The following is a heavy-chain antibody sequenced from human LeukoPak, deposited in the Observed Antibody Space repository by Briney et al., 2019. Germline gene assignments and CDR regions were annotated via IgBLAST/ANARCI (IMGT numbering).Heavy chain of an antibody. CDR2: ISGSGGST. D-gene: IGHD1-26*01. Sequence: PGGSLRLSCAASGFTFSSYAMSWVRQAPGKGLEWVSAISGSGGSTYYADSVKGRFTISRDNAKNSLYLQMNSLRAEDTAVYYCARREGATGFDYWGQGTLVTVSS. CDR3: ARREGATGFDY. V-gene: IGHV3-23*01. CDR1: GFTFSSYA. J-gene: IGHJ4*02.